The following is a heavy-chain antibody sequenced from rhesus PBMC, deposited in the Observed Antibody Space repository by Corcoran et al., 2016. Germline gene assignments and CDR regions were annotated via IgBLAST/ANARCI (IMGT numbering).Heavy chain of an antibody. CDR2: ISGSSGST. J-gene: IGHJ4*01. Sequence: QVQLQESGPGLVKPSETLSLTCAVSGGSVSSSNWWSWIRQPPGKGLEWIGYISGSSGSTYYNPSRKSRVTIATDTAKNQFSLKLSSVTAADTAVYYCARARYNWNYYFDYWGQGVLVTVSS. V-gene: IGHV4-65*01. CDR3: ARARYNWNYYFDY. D-gene: IGHD1-26*01. CDR1: GGSVSSSNW.